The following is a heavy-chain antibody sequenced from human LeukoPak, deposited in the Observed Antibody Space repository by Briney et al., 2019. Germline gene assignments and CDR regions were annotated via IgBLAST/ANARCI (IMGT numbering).Heavy chain of an antibody. J-gene: IGHJ4*02. CDR3: AGSLGYCTSNVCYLKY. CDR2: ISAQHGQT. Sequence: ASVKVSCKTSGYSENFYGITWVRQVAGQGLEGMGWISAQHGQTEYAPNSQDRVTMTTDTDTNTAYMELRSLRADDTAVYYCAGSLGYCTSNVCYLKYWGQGTLVTVSS. CDR1: GYSENFYG. V-gene: IGHV1-18*01. D-gene: IGHD2-8*01.